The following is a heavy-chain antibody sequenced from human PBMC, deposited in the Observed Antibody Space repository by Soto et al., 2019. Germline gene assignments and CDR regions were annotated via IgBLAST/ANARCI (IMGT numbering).Heavy chain of an antibody. V-gene: IGHV1-18*01. CDR1: GYTFSSYG. J-gene: IGHJ6*02. CDR2: ISADNGNT. Sequence: QVQLAQSGAEVKKPGASVKVSCKTSGYTFSSYGISWVRQAPGQGLEWMGWISADNGNTNYAQKFQGRVTMTTDTATSTAYMGLKSLRSDDTAIYCCCRRKGAMDVWGQGTTVTVSS. CDR3: CRRKGAMDV.